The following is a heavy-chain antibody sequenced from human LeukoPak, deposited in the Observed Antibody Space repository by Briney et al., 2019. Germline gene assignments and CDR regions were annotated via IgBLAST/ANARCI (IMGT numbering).Heavy chain of an antibody. V-gene: IGHV3-49*04. Sequence: GGSLRLPCTASGFTFGAYAMSWVRPAPGKGREWVGFIRSKAYGGTTEYAASVKGRFTISRDDSKSIAYLQMNSLKTEDTAVYYCTRVSPYGDFLPLYWGQGTLVTVSS. D-gene: IGHD4-17*01. J-gene: IGHJ4*02. CDR1: GFTFGAYA. CDR2: IRSKAYGGTT. CDR3: TRVSPYGDFLPLY.